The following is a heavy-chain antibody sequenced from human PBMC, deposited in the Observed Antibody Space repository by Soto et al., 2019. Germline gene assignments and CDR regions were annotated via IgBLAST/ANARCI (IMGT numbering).Heavy chain of an antibody. CDR3: ATIRPGDTSPRYNTLAV. CDR1: GFSLSTTGEG. D-gene: IGHD1-1*01. Sequence: QITLKEAGPTLVKPTQTLTLTCTFSGFSLSTTGEGVFWIRQPPGKAPEWLALVHWNDDTRYSPSLRPRLTITKDTSRNPVVLSFTNLAPGDTGTHPCATIRPGDTSPRYNTLAVWGQVTTSIVAS. CDR2: VHWNDDT. J-gene: IGHJ6*02. V-gene: IGHV2-5*01.